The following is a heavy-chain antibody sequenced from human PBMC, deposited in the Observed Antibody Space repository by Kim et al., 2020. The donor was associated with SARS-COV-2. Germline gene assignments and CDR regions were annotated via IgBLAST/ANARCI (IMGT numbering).Heavy chain of an antibody. V-gene: IGHV3-23*01. CDR3: AKQLWFGESVFDS. D-gene: IGHD3-10*01. CDR2: ISGSGGTS. CDR1: GFTFSNYG. Sequence: GGSLRLSCEASGFTFSNYGMSWVRQAPGKGLEWVSRISGSGGTSNYADSVKGRFTISRDNSKNTLYLQLSSLTAEDTAVYYCAKQLWFGESVFDSWGQGVLVTVSS. J-gene: IGHJ4*02.